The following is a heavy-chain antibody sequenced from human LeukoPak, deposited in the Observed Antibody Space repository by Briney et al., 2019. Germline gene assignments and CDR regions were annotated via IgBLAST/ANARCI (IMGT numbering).Heavy chain of an antibody. CDR2: IKQDGSEK. CDR1: GFTFSDYY. CDR3: ARSILSAFDI. J-gene: IGHJ3*02. V-gene: IGHV3-7*01. Sequence: GGSLRLSCAASGFTFSDYYMSWIRQAPGKGLEWVANIKQDGSEKYYVDSVKGRFTISRDNAKNSLYLQMNSLRAEDTAVYYCARSILSAFDIWGQGTMVTVSS. D-gene: IGHD5-24*01.